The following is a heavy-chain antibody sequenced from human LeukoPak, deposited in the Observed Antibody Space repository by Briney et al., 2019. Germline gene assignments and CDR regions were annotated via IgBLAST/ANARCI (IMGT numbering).Heavy chain of an antibody. D-gene: IGHD6-19*01. Sequence: SETLSLTCTVSGDSITSYYWSWIRQPPGKELEWIGYIYYSGSSNYNPSLQSRVTMSVDTSKNQFSLKLSSVTAADTAVYYRARGHRQWLVSYFDYWGQGTLVTVSS. V-gene: IGHV4-59*12. CDR1: GDSITSYY. CDR3: ARGHRQWLVSYFDY. J-gene: IGHJ4*02. CDR2: IYYSGSS.